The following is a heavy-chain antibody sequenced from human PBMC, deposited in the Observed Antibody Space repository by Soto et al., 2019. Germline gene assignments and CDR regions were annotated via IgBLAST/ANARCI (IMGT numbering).Heavy chain of an antibody. CDR2: IYHSGST. CDR1: GGSISGSSYY. J-gene: IGHJ4*02. CDR3: SRGYGGVDY. Sequence: QLQLQESGPGLVKPSETLSLTCTVSGGSISGSSYYWGWVRQPPGKGLEWIGSIYHSGSTYYTPSLKSRVTISVATSENQFSLRLSSVTAADTAVYYCSRGYGGVDYWGQGTLVTVSS. D-gene: IGHD3-16*01. V-gene: IGHV4-39*01.